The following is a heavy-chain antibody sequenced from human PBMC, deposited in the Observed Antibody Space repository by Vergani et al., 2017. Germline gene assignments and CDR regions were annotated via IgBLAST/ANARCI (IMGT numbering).Heavy chain of an antibody. V-gene: IGHV3-21*01. D-gene: IGHD1-20*01. J-gene: IGHJ4*02. Sequence: EVQLVESGGGLVKPGGSLRLSCAASGFTFSSYSMNWVRQAPGKGLEWVSSISSSSSYIHYADSMKGRFTVSRDSAKNSLYLQMNSLRAEDTAVYYCAGGTLGYNWNQRALDYWCQGTLVTVSS. CDR1: GFTFSSYS. CDR3: AGGTLGYNWNQRALDY. CDR2: ISSSSSYI.